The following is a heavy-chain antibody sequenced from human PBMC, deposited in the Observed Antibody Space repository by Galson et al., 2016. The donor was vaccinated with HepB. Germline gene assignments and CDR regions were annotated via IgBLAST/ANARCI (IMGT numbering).Heavy chain of an antibody. V-gene: IGHV3-23*01. Sequence: SLRLSCAGSGFTFSSYALSWVRQPPGKGLEWVSVIGSGGDTFYADSVKGRFTISRDNSKTTLYLQVDSLRADDTAVYYCAKGAIAVGGITTHCDSWGQGTLVTVSS. CDR3: AKGAIAVGGITTHCDS. J-gene: IGHJ4*02. CDR2: IGSGGDT. CDR1: GFTFSSYA. D-gene: IGHD6-19*01.